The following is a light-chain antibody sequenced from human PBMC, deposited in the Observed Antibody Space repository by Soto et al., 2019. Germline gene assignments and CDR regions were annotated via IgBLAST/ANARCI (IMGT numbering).Light chain of an antibody. J-gene: IGKJ4*01. CDR1: QSVLYSANNKNY. V-gene: IGKV4-1*01. CDR2: WAS. CDR3: QQYHTPPVT. Sequence: DIVMTQSPDSLAVSLGERATIHCKSSQSVLYSANNKNYVAWYQQKPGQPPRLLIHWASARESGVPDRFSGIASGTEFTLTISSLQAEDVGVYYCQQYHTPPVTFGGGTTVEIK.